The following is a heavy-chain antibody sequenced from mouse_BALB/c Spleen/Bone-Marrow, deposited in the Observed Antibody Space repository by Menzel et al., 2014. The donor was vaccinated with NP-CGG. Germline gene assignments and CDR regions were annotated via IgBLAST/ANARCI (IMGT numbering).Heavy chain of an antibody. CDR3: GGQDGYYGGFAY. V-gene: IGHV1-37*01. Sequence: VQLKDSGPELVKPGASVKISCKASGYSFXGYFMNWVKQSHGKSLEWIGRINPYNGDTFYNQKFKGKATLTVDKSSSTAHMELLSLTSEDSAVYYCGGQDGYYGGFAYWGQGTLVTVSA. J-gene: IGHJ3*01. D-gene: IGHD2-3*01. CDR1: GYSFXGYF. CDR2: INPYNGDT.